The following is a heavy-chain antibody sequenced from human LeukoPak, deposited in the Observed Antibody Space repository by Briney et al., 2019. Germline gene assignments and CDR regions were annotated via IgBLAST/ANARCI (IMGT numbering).Heavy chain of an antibody. CDR2: IYSGGST. CDR3: ARGYCSGGSCYSRTYYFGY. D-gene: IGHD2-15*01. J-gene: IGHJ4*02. Sequence: GGSLRLSCAASGFTVSSNYMSWVRQAPGKGLEWVSVIYSGGSTYYADSVKGRFTISRDNSKNTLYLQMNSLRAEDTAVYYCARGYCSGGSCYSRTYYFGYWGQGTLVTVSS. CDR1: GFTVSSNY. V-gene: IGHV3-66*01.